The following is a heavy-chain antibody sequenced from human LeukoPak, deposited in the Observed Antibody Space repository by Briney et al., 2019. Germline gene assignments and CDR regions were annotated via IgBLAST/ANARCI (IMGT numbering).Heavy chain of an antibody. CDR1: GGSFSGYY. CDR3: ARERLTYYYGSGSYNWFDP. V-gene: IGHV4-34*01. J-gene: IGHJ5*02. CDR2: INHSGST. D-gene: IGHD3-10*01. Sequence: SETLSLTCAVYGGSFSGYYWSWIRQPPGKGLEWIGEINHSGSTNYNPSLKSRVTISVDTSKNQFSLKLSSVTAADTAVYYCARERLTYYYGSGSYNWFDPWGQGTLVTVSS.